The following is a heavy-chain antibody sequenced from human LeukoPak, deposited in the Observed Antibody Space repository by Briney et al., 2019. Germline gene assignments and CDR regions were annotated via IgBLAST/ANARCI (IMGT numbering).Heavy chain of an antibody. D-gene: IGHD2-2*01. CDR1: GGSVSSGSYY. CDR2: IYYSGCT. CDR3: ARGTSSLHDAFDI. Sequence: SETLSLTCTVSGGSVSSGSYYWSWIRQPPGKGLEWIGYIYYSGCTNYNPSLKSRVTISVDTSKNQFSLKLSSVTAADTAVYYCARGTSSLHDAFDIWSQGTMVTVSS. J-gene: IGHJ3*02. V-gene: IGHV4-61*01.